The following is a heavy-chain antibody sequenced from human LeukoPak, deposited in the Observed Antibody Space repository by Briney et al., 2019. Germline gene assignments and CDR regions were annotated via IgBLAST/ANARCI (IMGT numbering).Heavy chain of an antibody. D-gene: IGHD6-13*01. V-gene: IGHV4-34*01. CDR3: ARGSSSWYGRPFDY. CDR2: INHSGST. Sequence: SETLSLTCAVYDGSFSGYYWSWIRQPPGKGLEWIGEINHSGSTNYNPSLKSRVTISVDTSKNQFSLKLSSVTAADTAVYYCARGSSSWYGRPFDYWGQGTLVTVSS. J-gene: IGHJ4*02. CDR1: DGSFSGYY.